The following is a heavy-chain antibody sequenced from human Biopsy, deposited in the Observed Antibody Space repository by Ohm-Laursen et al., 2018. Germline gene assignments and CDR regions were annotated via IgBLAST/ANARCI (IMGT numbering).Heavy chain of an antibody. CDR2: INWNSDII. J-gene: IGHJ3*02. CDR3: AKASNWGFEGKAFDI. D-gene: IGHD7-27*01. Sequence: SLRLSCTASGFNFTDYGLHWVWQAPGKGLERVAGINWNSDIIGYVDSVRGRFTVSRDNGKNSLFLQMNSLRPDDTALDYWAKASNWGFEGKAFDIWGHGTMVTVSS. V-gene: IGHV3-9*01. CDR1: GFNFTDYG.